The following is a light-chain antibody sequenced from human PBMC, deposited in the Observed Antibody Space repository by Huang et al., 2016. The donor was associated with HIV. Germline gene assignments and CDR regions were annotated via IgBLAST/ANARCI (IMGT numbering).Light chain of an antibody. CDR2: AAS. CDR3: QNYKSVPLT. Sequence: DIQMTQSPSSLSASVGDRVTITCRASQDINNYLAWFQQRPGQVPKVLISAASTLQVGVPSRCSGRGSGADFTLTISGLQPDDVATYYCQNYKSVPLTFGQGTRLEIK. J-gene: IGKJ5*01. CDR1: QDINNY. V-gene: IGKV1-27*01.